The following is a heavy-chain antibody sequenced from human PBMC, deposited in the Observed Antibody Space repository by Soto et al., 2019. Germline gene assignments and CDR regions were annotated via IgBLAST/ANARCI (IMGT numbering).Heavy chain of an antibody. CDR3: ARGPRYFDWLFSNWFDP. Sequence: GASVKVSCKASGYTFTSYYMHWVRQAPGQGLEWMGWINPNSGGTNYAQKFQGWVTMTRDTSISTAYMELSRLRSDDTAVYYCARGPRYFDWLFSNWFDPWGQGTLVTVSS. CDR1: GYTFTSYY. J-gene: IGHJ5*02. CDR2: INPNSGGT. D-gene: IGHD3-9*01. V-gene: IGHV1-2*04.